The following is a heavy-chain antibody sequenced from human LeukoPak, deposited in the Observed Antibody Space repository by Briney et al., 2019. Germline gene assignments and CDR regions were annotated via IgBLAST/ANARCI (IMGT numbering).Heavy chain of an antibody. Sequence: ASVTVSCKASGYTFTSCGISWVRQAPGQGLEWMGWISAYDGNTNYAQKLQGRVTMTTDTSTSTAYMELRSLRSDDTAVYYCARDLYYDILTGYYRGGPFDPWGQGTLVTVSS. D-gene: IGHD3-9*01. V-gene: IGHV1-18*01. J-gene: IGHJ5*02. CDR1: GYTFTSCG. CDR3: ARDLYYDILTGYYRGGPFDP. CDR2: ISAYDGNT.